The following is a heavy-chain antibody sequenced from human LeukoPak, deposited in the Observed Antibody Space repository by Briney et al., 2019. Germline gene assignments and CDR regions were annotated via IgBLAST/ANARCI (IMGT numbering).Heavy chain of an antibody. CDR3: ARAGNYYYSSGYYSHFDY. J-gene: IGHJ4*02. CDR2: VYHSGST. Sequence: SETLSLTCTVSGASISSDYWNWIRQPPGKGLEWIGHVYHSGSTNYNPSLKSRVTISVDTSKNQFSLKLSSVTAADTAVYYCARAGNYYYSSGYYSHFDYWGQGPLVTVSS. CDR1: GASISSDY. V-gene: IGHV4-59*01. D-gene: IGHD3-22*01.